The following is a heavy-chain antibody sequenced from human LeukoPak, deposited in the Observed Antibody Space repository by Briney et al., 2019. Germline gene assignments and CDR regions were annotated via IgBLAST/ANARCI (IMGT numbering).Heavy chain of an antibody. CDR1: GGSFSGYY. J-gene: IGHJ4*02. V-gene: IGHV4-34*01. D-gene: IGHD2-2*01. CDR3: AREYCSSTSCYGPRRYFDY. CDR2: INHSGST. Sequence: SETLSLTCAVYGGSFSGYYWSWIRQPPGKGLEWIGEINHSGSTNYNPSLKSRVTISVDTSKNQFSLKLSSVTAADTAVYYCAREYCSSTSCYGPRRYFDYWGQGTLVTVPS.